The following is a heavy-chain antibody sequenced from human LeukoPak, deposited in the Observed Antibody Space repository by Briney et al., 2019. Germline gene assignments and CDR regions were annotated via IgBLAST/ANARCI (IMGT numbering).Heavy chain of an antibody. CDR2: ISYDGSKK. Sequence: GGSLRLSCAASGFTFGDYAMHWVRQAPGKGLEWVSVISYDGSKKYYADSVKGRFTISRDNSKNTLYLQMSSLRAEDTAVYYCVKADSWVLWGQGTLVTVSS. J-gene: IGHJ4*02. V-gene: IGHV3-30-3*01. D-gene: IGHD6-13*01. CDR3: VKADSWVL. CDR1: GFTFGDYA.